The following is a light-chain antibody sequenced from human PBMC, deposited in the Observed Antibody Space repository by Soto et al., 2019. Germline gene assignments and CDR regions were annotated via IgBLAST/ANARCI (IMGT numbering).Light chain of an antibody. CDR1: QSVSSN. Sequence: IVMTQSPATLSVSPGERATLSCRASQSVSSNLAWYQQKPGQAPRLLIYGASSRATGIPDRFSGSGSGTDFTLTISRLESEDFAVYYCQQYGRSPTFGGGTKVDIK. V-gene: IGKV3-20*01. CDR3: QQYGRSPT. J-gene: IGKJ4*01. CDR2: GAS.